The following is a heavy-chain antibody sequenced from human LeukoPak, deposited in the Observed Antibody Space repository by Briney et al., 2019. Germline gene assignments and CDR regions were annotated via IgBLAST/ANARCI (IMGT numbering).Heavy chain of an antibody. J-gene: IGHJ5*02. V-gene: IGHV1-69*05. D-gene: IGHD3-16*01. CDR3: ARIDGGGTGIQGFDP. CDR2: IIPIFGTA. Sequence: ASVKVSCKASGGTFSSYAISWVRQAPGQGLEWMGGIIPIFGTANYAQKFQGRVTITTDESTSTAYMELSSLRSEDTAVYYCARIDGGGTGIQGFDPWGQGTLVTVSS. CDR1: GGTFSSYA.